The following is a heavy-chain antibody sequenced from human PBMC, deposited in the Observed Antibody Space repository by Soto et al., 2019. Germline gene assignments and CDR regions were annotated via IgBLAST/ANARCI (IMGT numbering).Heavy chain of an antibody. CDR1: GFTFSSYA. D-gene: IGHD2-2*01. CDR3: ARARLDTPALDY. V-gene: IGHV3-30-3*01. CDR2: ISYDGSNK. J-gene: IGHJ4*02. Sequence: QVQLVESGGGVVQPGRSLRLSCAASGFTFSSYAMHWVRQAPGKGLEWVAVISYDGSNKYYADSVKGRFTISRDNSKNTRDLKMNSLRAENTAVYYCARARLDTPALDYWGQGTLVTVSS.